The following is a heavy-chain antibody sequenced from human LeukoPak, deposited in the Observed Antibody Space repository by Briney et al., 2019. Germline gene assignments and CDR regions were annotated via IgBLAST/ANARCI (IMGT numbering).Heavy chain of an antibody. Sequence: SETLSLTCTVSGGSISSSSYYWGWIRQPPGKGLEWIGSIYYSGSTYYNPSLKSRVTISVDTSKNQFSLKLSSVTAADTAVYYCARTKGSYYDFWSAPHIHYFDYWGQGTLVTVSS. J-gene: IGHJ4*02. D-gene: IGHD3-3*01. CDR3: ARTKGSYYDFWSAPHIHYFDY. CDR2: IYYSGST. V-gene: IGHV4-39*07. CDR1: GGSISSSSYY.